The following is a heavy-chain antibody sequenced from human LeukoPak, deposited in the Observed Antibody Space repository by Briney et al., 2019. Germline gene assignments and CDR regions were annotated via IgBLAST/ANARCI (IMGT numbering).Heavy chain of an antibody. CDR1: GYSFTSYW. Sequence: RGESLKISCKGSGYSFTSYWIGWVRQMPGKGLEWMGIIYPGDSDTRYSPSFQGQVTISADKSISTAYLQWSSLKASDTAMYYCARTTLSYPYYFDYWGQGTLVTVSS. D-gene: IGHD1-26*01. J-gene: IGHJ4*02. CDR3: ARTTLSYPYYFDY. CDR2: IYPGDSDT. V-gene: IGHV5-51*01.